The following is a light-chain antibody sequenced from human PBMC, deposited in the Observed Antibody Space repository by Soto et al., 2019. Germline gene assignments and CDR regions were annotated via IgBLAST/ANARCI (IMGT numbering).Light chain of an antibody. V-gene: IGKV1-39*01. CDR1: QSLDNY. J-gene: IGKJ3*01. CDR3: QQDLRPPLT. CDR2: AAS. Sequence: IQMTQSPSSRWSAVGESVTVDFRPSQSLDNYLKWYQQKPGKAPCLLIYAASTLQSGVPSRFSGSGSGTDFTLTISSLQPEDFATYYCQQDLRPPLTFGPGTKVDIK.